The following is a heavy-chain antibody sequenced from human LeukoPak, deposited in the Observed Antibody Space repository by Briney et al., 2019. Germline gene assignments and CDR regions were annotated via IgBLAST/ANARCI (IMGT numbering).Heavy chain of an antibody. J-gene: IGHJ6*02. V-gene: IGHV1-24*01. CDR1: GYTLTELS. Sequence: ASVKVSYKVSGYTLTELSMHWVRQAPGKGLEWMGGFDPEDGETIYAQKFQGRVTMTEDTSTDTAYMELSSLRSEDTAVYYCATDPLYHCSSTSCPYYYYYGMDVWGQGTTVTVSS. CDR2: FDPEDGET. CDR3: ATDPLYHCSSTSCPYYYYYGMDV. D-gene: IGHD2-2*01.